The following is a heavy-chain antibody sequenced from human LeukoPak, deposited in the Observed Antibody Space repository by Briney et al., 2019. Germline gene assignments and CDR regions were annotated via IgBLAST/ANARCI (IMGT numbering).Heavy chain of an antibody. CDR3: ARGDYGVNERFVF. D-gene: IGHD4-23*01. V-gene: IGHV3-30-3*01. CDR2: ISYDGSKK. J-gene: IGHJ5*01. Sequence: GGSLRLSCAASGFTFSSYAMHWVRQAPGKGLEWVAVISYDGSKKYYADSMKGRFTISRDNSKNTLYLQMNSLRTEDTAVYYCARGDYGVNERFVFWGQGTLVTVPP. CDR1: GFTFSSYA.